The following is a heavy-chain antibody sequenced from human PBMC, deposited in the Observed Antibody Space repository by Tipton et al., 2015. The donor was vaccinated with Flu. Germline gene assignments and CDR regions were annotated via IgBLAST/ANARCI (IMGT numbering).Heavy chain of an antibody. CDR3: AREVTMVRGVILYFDY. D-gene: IGHD3-10*01. J-gene: IGHJ4*02. Sequence: LRLSCAVYGGSFSGYYWSWIRQPPGKGLEWIGEINHSGSTNYNPSLKSRVTISVDTSKNQFSLKLSSVTAADTAVYYCAREVTMVRGVILYFDYWGQGTLVTVSS. V-gene: IGHV4-34*01. CDR1: GGSFSGYY. CDR2: INHSGST.